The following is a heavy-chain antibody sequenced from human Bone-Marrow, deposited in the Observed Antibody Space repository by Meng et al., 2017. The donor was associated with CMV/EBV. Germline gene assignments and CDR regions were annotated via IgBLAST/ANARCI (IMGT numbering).Heavy chain of an antibody. Sequence: GGSLRLSCAASGFTFSNSAMHWVRQAPGKGLEWVAIMSYDGGNQYFANSVRGRFFISRDNSQNTLYLQMNSLRPEDTAVYYCARDEWRGSYYSGSGMDVWGQGPTVPVSS. CDR2: MSYDGGNQ. V-gene: IGHV3-30-3*01. CDR3: ARDEWRGSYYSGSGMDV. CDR1: GFTFSNSA. D-gene: IGHD1-26*01. J-gene: IGHJ6*02.